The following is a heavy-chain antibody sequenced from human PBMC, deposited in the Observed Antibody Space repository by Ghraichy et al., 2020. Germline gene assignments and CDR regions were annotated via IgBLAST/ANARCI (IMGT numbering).Heavy chain of an antibody. D-gene: IGHD2-15*01. CDR2: ISHGGST. J-gene: IGHJ3*02. Sequence: SETLSLTCAVYDGSFIPSYYSWIRQPSGRGLEWIGQISHGGSTSYNPSLRSRVTISIDTSKNQFSLKLSSVTAADTALYYCASHCSGGICYHRFDIWGQWTMVTVSS. V-gene: IGHV4-34*01. CDR3: ASHCSGGICYHRFDI. CDR1: DGSFIPSY.